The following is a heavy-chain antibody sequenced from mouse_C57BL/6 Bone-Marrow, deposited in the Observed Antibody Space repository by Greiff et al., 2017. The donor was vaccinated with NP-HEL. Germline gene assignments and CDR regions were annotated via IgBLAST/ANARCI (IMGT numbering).Heavy chain of an antibody. Sequence: QVQLQQPGAELVKPGASVKLSCKASGYTFTSYWMHWVKQRPGQGLEWIGMIHPNSGSTNYNEKFKSKATLTVDKSSSTAYMQLSSLTSEDSAVYYCARGGWLRRYYAMDYWGQGTSVTVSS. CDR1: GYTFTSYW. CDR3: ARGGWLRRYYAMDY. CDR2: IHPNSGST. D-gene: IGHD2-2*01. V-gene: IGHV1-64*01. J-gene: IGHJ4*01.